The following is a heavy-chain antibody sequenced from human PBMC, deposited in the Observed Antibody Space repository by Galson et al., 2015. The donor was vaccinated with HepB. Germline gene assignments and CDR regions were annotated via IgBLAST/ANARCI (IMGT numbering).Heavy chain of an antibody. V-gene: IGHV4-34*01. CDR2: ILHRGIT. J-gene: IGHJ4*02. D-gene: IGHD3-22*01. Sequence: LSLTCAVYGGSFNSYYWTWIRQPPGKGLQWIGEILHRGITYYNPSLESRVTISSDTSKNQFSLRLSSVTVADTAIYYCVRGNSFSDIFSGSQYYFDYWGQGTPVAASS. CDR3: VRGNSFSDIFSGSQYYFDY. CDR1: GGSFNSYY.